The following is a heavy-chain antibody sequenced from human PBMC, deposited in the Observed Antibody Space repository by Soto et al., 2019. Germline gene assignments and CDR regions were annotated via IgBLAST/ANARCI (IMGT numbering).Heavy chain of an antibody. CDR1: GFTFSSYS. V-gene: IGHV3-48*01. J-gene: IGHJ2*01. CDR2: ISSSSSTI. Sequence: GSLRLSCAASGFTFSSYSMNWVRQAPGKGLEWVSYISSSSSTIHYSDSVKGRFTISRDNAKNSLYLQMNSLRAEDTAVYYCAREPVGPDWYFDLWGRGTLVTVSS. CDR3: AREPVGPDWYFDL.